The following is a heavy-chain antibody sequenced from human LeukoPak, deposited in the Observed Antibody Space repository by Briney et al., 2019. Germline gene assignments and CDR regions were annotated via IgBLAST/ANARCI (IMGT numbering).Heavy chain of an antibody. CDR3: AITTYYYDNSGYYSYNWFDP. CDR1: GYTFTSYG. D-gene: IGHD3-22*01. Sequence: ASVKVSCKASGYTFTSYGISWVRQAPGQGLEWMGWISAYNGNTNYAQKLQGRVTMTTDTSTSTAYMELRSLRSDDTAVYYCAITTYYYDNSGYYSYNWFDPWGQGTLVTVSS. J-gene: IGHJ5*02. V-gene: IGHV1-18*01. CDR2: ISAYNGNT.